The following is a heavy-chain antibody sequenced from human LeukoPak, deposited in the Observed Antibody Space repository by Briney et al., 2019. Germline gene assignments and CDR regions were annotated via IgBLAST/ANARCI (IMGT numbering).Heavy chain of an antibody. CDR2: ISSSSSYI. Sequence: PGGSLRLSCAASGFTFSSYSMNWVRQAPGKGLEWVSSISSSSSYIYYADSVKGRFTISRDNAKNSLYLQMNSLRAEDTAVYYCARSGGSSRSEDGINWFDPWGQGTLVTVSS. V-gene: IGHV3-21*01. CDR1: GFTFSSYS. D-gene: IGHD6-13*01. CDR3: ARSGGSSRSEDGINWFDP. J-gene: IGHJ5*02.